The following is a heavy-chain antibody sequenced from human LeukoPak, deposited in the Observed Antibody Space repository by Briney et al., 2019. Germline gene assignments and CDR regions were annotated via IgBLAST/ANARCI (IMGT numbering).Heavy chain of an antibody. D-gene: IGHD6-13*01. CDR2: NSAYNGNT. Sequence: ASVKVSCKASGYTFTSYGISWVRQAPGQGLEWMGWNSAYNGNTNYAQKLQGRVTMTTDTSTSTAYMELRSLRSDDTAVYYCARRGLAAAGTGYAFDIWGQGTMVTVSS. CDR1: GYTFTSYG. J-gene: IGHJ3*02. CDR3: ARRGLAAAGTGYAFDI. V-gene: IGHV1-18*01.